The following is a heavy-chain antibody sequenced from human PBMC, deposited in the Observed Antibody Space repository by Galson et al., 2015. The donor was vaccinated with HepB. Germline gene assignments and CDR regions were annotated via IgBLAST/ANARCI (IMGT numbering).Heavy chain of an antibody. V-gene: IGHV3-33*05. D-gene: IGHD1/OR15-1a*01. Sequence: SLRLSCAVSGFIFSDSGMHWVRQGPGQGPQWVAAISSDGSNKLYADSVRGRFTVSRDNSNNTLFLQMNSLKPEDTAGYSCAKGAYRNILMSWAWFDPWGQGTVVIVSS. CDR3: AKGAYRNILMSWAWFDP. J-gene: IGHJ5*02. CDR2: ISSDGSNK. CDR1: GFIFSDSG.